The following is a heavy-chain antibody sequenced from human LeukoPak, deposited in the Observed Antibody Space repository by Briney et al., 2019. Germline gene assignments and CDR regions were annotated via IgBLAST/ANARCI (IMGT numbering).Heavy chain of an antibody. V-gene: IGHV4-4*07. D-gene: IGHD3-10*01. CDR3: ARDPWYYYGSGSYYTLDY. Sequence: SETLSLTCTVSGGSISSYYWSWIRQPAGKGLGWIGRIYTSGSTNYNPSLKSRVTMSVDTSKNQFSLKLSSVTAADTAVYYCARDPWYYYGSGSYYTLDYWGQGTLVTVSS. CDR1: GGSISSYY. CDR2: IYTSGST. J-gene: IGHJ4*02.